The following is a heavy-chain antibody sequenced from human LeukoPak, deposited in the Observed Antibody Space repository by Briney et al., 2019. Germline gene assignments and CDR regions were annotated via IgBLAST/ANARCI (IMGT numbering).Heavy chain of an antibody. CDR1: GYTLTELS. D-gene: IGHD3-9*01. CDR3: ARTPPYYDILTGSEVFDY. CDR2: FDPEDGET. V-gene: IGHV1-24*01. Sequence: GASVKVSCKVSGYTLTELSMHWVRQAPGKGLEWMGGFDPEDGETIYAQKFQGRVTMTRNTSISTAYMELSSLRSEDTAVYYCARTPPYYDILTGSEVFDYWGQGTLVTVSS. J-gene: IGHJ4*02.